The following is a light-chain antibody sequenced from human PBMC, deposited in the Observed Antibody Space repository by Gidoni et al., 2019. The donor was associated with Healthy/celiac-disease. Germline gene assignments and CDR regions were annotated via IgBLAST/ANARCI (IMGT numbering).Light chain of an antibody. Sequence: DIRKTQSPSSLSASVGDRVPITCQASQAIRNYLNWYQQKPGKAPKILIYDASDLEIGVPSRFSGSGSGTDFTVTSSGLEAEDMSTYYWQHYYNLPYTFGQGTKLEIK. CDR1: QAIRNY. V-gene: IGKV1-33*01. CDR2: DAS. J-gene: IGKJ2*01. CDR3: QHYYNLPYT.